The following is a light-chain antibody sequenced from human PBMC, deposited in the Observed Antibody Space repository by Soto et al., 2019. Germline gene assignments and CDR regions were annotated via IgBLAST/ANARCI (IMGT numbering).Light chain of an antibody. CDR1: SSDVGGYNY. CDR3: SSYTSSSTLLYA. J-gene: IGLJ1*01. V-gene: IGLV2-14*01. Sequence: QSVLTQPASVSGSPGQSITISCTGTSSDVGGYNYVSWYQQHPGKAPKLMIYDVSNRPSGVSNHFSGSKSGNTASLTISGLQAEDEADYYCSSYTSSSTLLYAFGTGTKVTVL. CDR2: DVS.